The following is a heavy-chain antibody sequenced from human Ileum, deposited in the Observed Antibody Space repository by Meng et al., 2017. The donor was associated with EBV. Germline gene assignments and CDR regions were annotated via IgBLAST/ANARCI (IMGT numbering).Heavy chain of an antibody. D-gene: IGHD6-19*01. Sequence: QAQPHVALRVCLRPSVLLSSPCACAGATISSSRWWIRIRQPTGKGLEWIGEIYHSGSTNYNPSLKSRVTISVDKSKNQFSLKLSSVTAADTAVYYCASFPPPGKQWLVTDYWGQGTLVTVSS. V-gene: IGHV4-4*02. J-gene: IGHJ4*02. CDR2: IYHSGST. CDR3: ASFPPPGKQWLVTDY. CDR1: GATISSSRW.